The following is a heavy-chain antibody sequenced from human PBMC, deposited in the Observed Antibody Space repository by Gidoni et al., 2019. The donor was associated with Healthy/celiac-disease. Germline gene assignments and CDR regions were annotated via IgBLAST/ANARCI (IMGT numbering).Heavy chain of an antibody. J-gene: IGHJ5*02. D-gene: IGHD6-13*01. V-gene: IGHV4-61*02. CDR2: IYVSGST. Sequence: QVQLQASGPGLVKPSQTLSLTCTVSGGSISSGSDYWSWSRQPAGKGLEGIGRIYVSGSTNYNPSLKSRVTISVETSKNQVSLKLSSGTAADTAVYYCARDHSSSWWNWFDPWGQGTLVTVSS. CDR3: ARDHSSSWWNWFDP. CDR1: GGSISSGSDY.